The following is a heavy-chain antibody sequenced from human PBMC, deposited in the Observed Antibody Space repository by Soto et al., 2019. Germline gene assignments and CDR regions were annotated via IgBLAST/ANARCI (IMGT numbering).Heavy chain of an antibody. CDR2: ISWNSGNL. V-gene: IGHV3-9*01. CDR1: GFTFDDYA. J-gene: IGHJ4*02. CDR3: AKGASTTVFAFNDY. D-gene: IGHD4-17*01. Sequence: EVQLVESGGGLVQPGRSLRLSCAASGFTFDDYAMHWVRQPPGKGLEWVSSISWNSGNLGYADSVKGRFTISRDNAKNSLYLQITSLRGEDTALYYCAKGASTTVFAFNDYWGQGTLVTVSS.